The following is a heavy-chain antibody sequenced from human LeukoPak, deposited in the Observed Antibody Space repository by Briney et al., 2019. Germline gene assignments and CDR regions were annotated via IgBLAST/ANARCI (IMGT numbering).Heavy chain of an antibody. CDR2: IYYSGST. CDR1: GGSISSYY. J-gene: IGHJ4*02. CDR3: AGDLKIGYNSGWYSFDY. Sequence: PSETLSLTCTVSGGSISSYYWSWIRQPPGKGLEWIGYIYYSGSTNYNPSLKSRVTISVDTSKNQFSLKLNSVTAADTAVYYCAGDLKIGYNSGWYSFDYWGQGTLVTVSS. V-gene: IGHV4-59*01. D-gene: IGHD6-19*01.